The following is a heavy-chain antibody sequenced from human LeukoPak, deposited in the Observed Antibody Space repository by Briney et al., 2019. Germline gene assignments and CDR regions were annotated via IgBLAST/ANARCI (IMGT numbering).Heavy chain of an antibody. CDR2: LAHDGGDR. D-gene: IGHD6-19*01. V-gene: IGHV3-30*04. CDR3: ARGTSAVAGIDY. Sequence: GGSLRLSCAASGLTFSNYAMHWVRQAQGKGLELVAVLAHDGGDRYFADSVKGRFTISRDNSKNTLYLQMSSLRAEDTALYYCARGTSAVAGIDYWGQGTLVTVSS. J-gene: IGHJ4*02. CDR1: GLTFSNYA.